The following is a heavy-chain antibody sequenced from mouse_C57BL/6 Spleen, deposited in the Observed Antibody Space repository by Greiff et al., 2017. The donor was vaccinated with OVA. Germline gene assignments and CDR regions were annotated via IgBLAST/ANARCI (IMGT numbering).Heavy chain of an antibody. J-gene: IGHJ1*03. V-gene: IGHV1-69*01. CDR2: IDPSDSYT. Sequence: QVQLQQPGAELVMPGASVKLSCKASGYTFTSYWMHWVKQRPGQGLEWIGEIDPSDSYTNYNQQFKGKSTLTVDKSSSPAYMPLSSLTSEDSAVYYCARSRRYFDVWGTGTTVTVSS. CDR3: ARSRRYFDV. CDR1: GYTFTSYW.